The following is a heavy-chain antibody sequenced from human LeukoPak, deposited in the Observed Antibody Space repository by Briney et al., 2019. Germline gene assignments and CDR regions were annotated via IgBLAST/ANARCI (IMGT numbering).Heavy chain of an antibody. CDR1: GGTFSSYA. CDR3: ARGATPLAANFDY. V-gene: IGHV1-69*01. Sequence: SVKVSCKASGGTFSSYAISWVRQAPGQGLEWMGGIIPIFGTADYAQKSQGRVTITADESTSTAYMELSSLRSEDTAVYYCARGATPLAANFDYWGQGTLVTVSS. D-gene: IGHD6-6*01. CDR2: IIPIFGTA. J-gene: IGHJ4*02.